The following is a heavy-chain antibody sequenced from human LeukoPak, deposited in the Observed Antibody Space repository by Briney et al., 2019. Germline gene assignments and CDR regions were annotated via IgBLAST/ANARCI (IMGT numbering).Heavy chain of an antibody. Sequence: GGSLRLSCAASGFTFDDYAMHWVRQAPGKGLEWVSGISWNSGSIGYADSVKGRYTISRDNAKNSLYLQMNSLRAEDTAVYYCAKSSLFGGVIVPSTSWGQGTLVTVSS. CDR1: GFTFDDYA. CDR3: AKSSLFGGVIVPSTS. V-gene: IGHV3-9*01. CDR2: ISWNSGSI. J-gene: IGHJ5*02. D-gene: IGHD3-16*02.